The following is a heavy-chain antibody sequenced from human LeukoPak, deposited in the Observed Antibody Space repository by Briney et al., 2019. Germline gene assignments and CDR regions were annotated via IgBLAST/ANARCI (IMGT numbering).Heavy chain of an antibody. V-gene: IGHV1-69*13. J-gene: IGHJ3*02. CDR2: IIPIFGTA. CDR1: GGTFSSYA. D-gene: IGHD3-10*01. Sequence: GASVKVSCRASGGTFSSYAISWVRQAPGQGLEWMGGIIPIFGTANYAQKFQGRVTITADESTNTAYMELSSLRSDDTAVYYCARGYGSGSYRHAFDIWGQGTMVTVSS. CDR3: ARGYGSGSYRHAFDI.